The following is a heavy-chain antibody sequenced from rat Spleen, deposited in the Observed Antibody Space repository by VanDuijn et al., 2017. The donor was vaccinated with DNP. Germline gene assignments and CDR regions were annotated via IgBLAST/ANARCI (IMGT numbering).Heavy chain of an antibody. J-gene: IGHJ2*01. CDR2: IKSKSNNYAT. Sequence: EVQVLESGGGLVQPGNSLKLSCATSGFTFSTTWMYWYRQFPEKRLEWVARIKSKSNNYATDYTDSVKGRFTISRDDSKSSIYLQMNNLEEEDSAIYYGASPGYWGQGVMVTVSS. CDR3: ASPGY. CDR1: GFTFSTTW. D-gene: IGHD1-4*01. V-gene: IGHV6-6*01.